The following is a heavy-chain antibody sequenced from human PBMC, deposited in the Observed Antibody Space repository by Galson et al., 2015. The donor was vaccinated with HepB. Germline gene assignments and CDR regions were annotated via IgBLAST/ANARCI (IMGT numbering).Heavy chain of an antibody. Sequence: SVKVSCKASGYTFTSYYMHWMRQAPGQGLEWMGIINPSGGSTSYAQKFQGRVTMTRDTSTSTVYMELSSLRSEDTAVYYCARDHKWVVPARRGYYYGMDVWGQGTTVTVSS. J-gene: IGHJ6*02. D-gene: IGHD2-2*01. CDR3: ARDHKWVVPARRGYYYGMDV. CDR1: GYTFTSYY. V-gene: IGHV1-46*01. CDR2: INPSGGST.